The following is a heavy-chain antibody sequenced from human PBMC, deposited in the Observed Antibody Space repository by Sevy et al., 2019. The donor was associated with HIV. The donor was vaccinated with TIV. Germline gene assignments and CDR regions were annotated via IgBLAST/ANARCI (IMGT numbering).Heavy chain of an antibody. V-gene: IGHV3-21*01. CDR2: ISSSSSYI. CDR3: ARGSSSSSGWFDP. Sequence: GGSLRLSCAASGFTFSSYSMNWVRQAPGKGLEWVSSISSSSSYINYADSVKGRFTISRDNAKNSLYLQMNSLRAEDTAVYYCARGSSSSSGWFDPWGQGTLVTVSS. CDR1: GFTFSSYS. J-gene: IGHJ5*02. D-gene: IGHD6-6*01.